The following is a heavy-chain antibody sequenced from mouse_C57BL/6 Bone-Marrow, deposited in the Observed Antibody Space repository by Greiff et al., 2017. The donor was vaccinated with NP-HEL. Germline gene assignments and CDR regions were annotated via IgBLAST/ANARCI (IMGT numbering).Heavy chain of an antibody. CDR2: IYPRSGNT. CDR1: GYTFTSYG. V-gene: IGHV1-81*01. J-gene: IGHJ4*01. Sequence: VKLVESGAELARPGASVKLSCKASGYTFTSYGISWVKQRTGQGLEWIGEIYPRSGNTYYNEKFKGKATLTADKSSSTAYMELRSLTSEDSAVYFCARRGYGAMHYWGQGTSVTVSS. D-gene: IGHD1-1*02. CDR3: ARRGYGAMHY.